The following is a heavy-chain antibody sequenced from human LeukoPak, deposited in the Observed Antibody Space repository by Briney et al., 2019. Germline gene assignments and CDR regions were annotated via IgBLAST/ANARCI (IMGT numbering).Heavy chain of an antibody. V-gene: IGHV4-61*02. Sequence: SETLSLTCTVSGGSISSGDFYWTWIRQPAGKGLEWIGRIYTSGLTNCNPSLKSRVSMSVDTSKNQFSLKLSPVTAADTAVYYCARQYSDILTGYHRGELYWYFDLWGRGTLVTVSS. CDR2: IYTSGLT. CDR3: ARQYSDILTGYHRGELYWYFDL. D-gene: IGHD3-9*01. J-gene: IGHJ2*01. CDR1: GGSISSGDFY.